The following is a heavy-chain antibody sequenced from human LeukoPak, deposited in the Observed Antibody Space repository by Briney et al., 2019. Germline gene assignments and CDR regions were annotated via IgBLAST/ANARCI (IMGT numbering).Heavy chain of an antibody. V-gene: IGHV3-20*04. Sequence: PGGSLRLSCAASGFTFDDYGMSWVRQAPGKGLEWVSGINWNGGSTSYADSVKGRFTISRDNAKNSLYLQMNSLRAEDTALYYCARERDYYYGSGSYYDWGQGTLVTVSS. CDR1: GFTFDDYG. J-gene: IGHJ4*02. CDR3: ARERDYYYGSGSYYD. D-gene: IGHD3-10*01. CDR2: INWNGGST.